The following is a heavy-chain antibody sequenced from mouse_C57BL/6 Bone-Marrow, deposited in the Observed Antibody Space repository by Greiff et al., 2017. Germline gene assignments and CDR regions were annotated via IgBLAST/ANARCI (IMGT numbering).Heavy chain of an antibody. V-gene: IGHV7-3*01. CDR2: IRNKANGYTT. D-gene: IGHD1-1*01. CDR1: GFTFTDYY. CDR3: ARYILYYYGSSDDWYFDV. Sequence: EVQGVESGGGLVQPGGSLSLSCAASGFTFTDYYMSWVRQPPGKALEWLGFIRNKANGYTTEYSASVKGRFTISRDNSQSILYLQMNALRAEDSATYYCARYILYYYGSSDDWYFDVWGTGTTVTVSS. J-gene: IGHJ1*03.